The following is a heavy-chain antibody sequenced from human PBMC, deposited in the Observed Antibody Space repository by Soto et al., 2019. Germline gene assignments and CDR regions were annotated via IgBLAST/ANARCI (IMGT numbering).Heavy chain of an antibody. CDR1: EFTFSSYG. CDR3: AKTPPGTTFLDY. D-gene: IGHD3-16*01. CDR2: ISYDGSNK. J-gene: IGHJ4*02. V-gene: IGHV3-30*18. Sequence: QVQLVESGGGVVQPGRSLRLSCAASEFTFSSYGMHWVRQAPGKGLEWVAVISYDGSNKYYADSVKGRFTISRDNSKNTLYLQMNSLRAEDTAVYYCAKTPPGTTFLDYWGQGTLVTVSS.